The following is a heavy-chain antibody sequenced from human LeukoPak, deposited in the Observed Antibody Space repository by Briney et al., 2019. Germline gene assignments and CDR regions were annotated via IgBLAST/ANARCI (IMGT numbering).Heavy chain of an antibody. Sequence: PSETLSLTCAVYGGSFSGYYWSWIRQPPGKGLEWIGEINHSGSTNYNPSLKSRVTISVDTSKNQFSLKLSSVTAADTAVYYCARVGSYYVYYYNGMDVWGQGTTVTVSS. J-gene: IGHJ6*02. CDR3: ARVGSYYVYYYNGMDV. D-gene: IGHD1-26*01. CDR1: GGSFSGYY. V-gene: IGHV4-34*01. CDR2: INHSGST.